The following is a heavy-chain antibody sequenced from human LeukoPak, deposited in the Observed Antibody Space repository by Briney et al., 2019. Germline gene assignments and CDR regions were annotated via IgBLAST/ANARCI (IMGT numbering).Heavy chain of an antibody. CDR2: IRSKANNYAT. V-gene: IGHV3-73*01. Sequence: GGSLRLSCAASGLTFSGSAMHSVRQASGKGLEWVGRIRSKANNYATAYAASLKDRFTNSRDDSKNTAYLQMNSLKAEDTAVYYCTRTYGGSYCDYWGQGTLVSVSS. D-gene: IGHD1-26*01. CDR3: TRTYGGSYCDY. J-gene: IGHJ4*02. CDR1: GLTFSGSA.